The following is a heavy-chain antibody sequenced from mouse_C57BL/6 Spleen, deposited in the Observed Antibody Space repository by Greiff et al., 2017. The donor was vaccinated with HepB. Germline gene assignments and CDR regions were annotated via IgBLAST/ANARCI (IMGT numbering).Heavy chain of an antibody. CDR2: IWSGGST. V-gene: IGHV2-2*01. J-gene: IGHJ3*01. D-gene: IGHD4-1*01. Sequence: QVQLQQSGPGLVQPSQSLSITCTASGFSLTSYGVHWVRQSPGKGLEWLGVIWSGGSTDYNAAFISRLSISKDNSKSQVFFKMNSLQADDAAIYYCARTGEEGAWLAYWGQGTLVTVSA. CDR3: ARTGEEGAWLAY. CDR1: GFSLTSYG.